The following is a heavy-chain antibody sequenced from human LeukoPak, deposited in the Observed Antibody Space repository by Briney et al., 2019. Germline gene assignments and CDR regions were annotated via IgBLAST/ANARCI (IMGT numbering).Heavy chain of an antibody. CDR2: IYYSGST. J-gene: IGHJ3*02. CDR1: GGSIGSYY. Sequence: SETLSLTCTVSGGSIGSYYWSWIRQPPGKGLEWVGHIYYSGSTNYNPSLKSRVTISVDTSKNQFSLNLRSVTAADTAVYYCARGILTGPIYAFDIWGQGTLVTVSS. V-gene: IGHV4-59*01. CDR3: ARGILTGPIYAFDI. D-gene: IGHD3-9*01.